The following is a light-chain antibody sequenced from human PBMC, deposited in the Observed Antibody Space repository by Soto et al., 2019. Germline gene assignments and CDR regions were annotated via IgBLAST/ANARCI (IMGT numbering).Light chain of an antibody. CDR2: EVN. CDR3: SSYTATSTHYV. CDR1: SSDVGDHNY. J-gene: IGLJ1*01. V-gene: IGLV2-14*01. Sequence: QSVLTQPASVSGSPGQSITISCTGTSSDVGDHNYVSWYQQKPGKAPKLLISEVNNRPSGVSNRFSGSKSGNTASLTISGLRPDDEADYCCSSYTATSTHYVFGSGTKVTVL.